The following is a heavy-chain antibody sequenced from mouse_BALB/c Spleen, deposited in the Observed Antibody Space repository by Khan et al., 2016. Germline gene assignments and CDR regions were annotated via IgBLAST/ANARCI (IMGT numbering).Heavy chain of an antibody. D-gene: IGHD1-1*01. J-gene: IGHJ3*01. CDR1: GYTFTSYW. Sequence: QVQLKQSGTELVIPGAPVKLSCKASGYTFTSYWMNWVKQRPGRGLEWIGRIDPSDSETHYNQKFKDKATLTVDISSSTAYIQLSSLTSEDSAVYYWARRGYGTWFAYWGHGTLVTVSA. CDR3: ARRGYGTWFAY. CDR2: IDPSDSET. V-gene: IGHV1-69*01.